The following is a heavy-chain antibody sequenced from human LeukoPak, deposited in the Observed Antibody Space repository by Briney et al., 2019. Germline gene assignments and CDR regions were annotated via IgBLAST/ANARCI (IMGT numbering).Heavy chain of an antibody. V-gene: IGHV3-23*01. CDR1: GFTFSSYG. CDR3: SKGARGSGSVINFSLYYYYYMDV. CDR2: ISGSGGST. J-gene: IGHJ6*03. D-gene: IGHD3-10*01. Sequence: GGTLRLSCAASGFTFSSYGMSWVRQAPGKGLEWVSAISGSGGSTYYADSVKGRFTISRDNSKNTLYLQMNSLRAEDTAVYYCSKGARGSGSVINFSLYYYYYMDVWGKGTTVTISS.